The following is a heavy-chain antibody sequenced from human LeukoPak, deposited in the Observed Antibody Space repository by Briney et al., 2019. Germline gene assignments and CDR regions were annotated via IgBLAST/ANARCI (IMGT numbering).Heavy chain of an antibody. Sequence: GASVKVSCKASGYTFTSYDINWVRQATGQGHEWMGRMNPNSGNTGYAQKFQGRVTMTRNTSISTAYMELSSLRSEDTAVYYCAREGPSPTAPDAFDIWGQGTMVTVSS. CDR2: MNPNSGNT. CDR1: GYTFTSYD. V-gene: IGHV1-8*01. D-gene: IGHD1-14*01. J-gene: IGHJ3*02. CDR3: AREGPSPTAPDAFDI.